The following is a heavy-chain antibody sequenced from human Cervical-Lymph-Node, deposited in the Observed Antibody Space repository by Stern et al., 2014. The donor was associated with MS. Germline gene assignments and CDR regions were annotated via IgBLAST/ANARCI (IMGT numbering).Heavy chain of an antibody. J-gene: IGHJ4*02. CDR3: ARDRGVRGVIYYY. CDR1: GYTFTSYA. V-gene: IGHV1-3*01. CDR2: SNAGNGNT. D-gene: IGHD3-10*01. Sequence: VQLVESGAEVKKPGASVKVSCKASGYTFTSYAMPWVRQAPGQRLEWMGWSNAGNGNTKYSQKFQGRVTITRDTSASTAYMELSSLRSEDTAVYYCARDRGVRGVIYYYWGQGTLVTVSS.